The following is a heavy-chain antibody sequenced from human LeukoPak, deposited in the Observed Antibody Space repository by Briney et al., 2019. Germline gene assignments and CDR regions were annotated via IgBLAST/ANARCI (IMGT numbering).Heavy chain of an antibody. V-gene: IGHV6-1*01. Sequence: SQTLSLTCAISGDSVSSNNAAWNWIRQSPSRGLEWLGRTYYRSKWFNEYAISMKSRITINPDTSKNQFSLQLNSVTPEDTAVYFCARDYGGNIDYWGQGTLVTVSS. CDR1: GDSVSSNNAA. J-gene: IGHJ4*02. CDR2: TYYRSKWFN. D-gene: IGHD4-23*01. CDR3: ARDYGGNIDY.